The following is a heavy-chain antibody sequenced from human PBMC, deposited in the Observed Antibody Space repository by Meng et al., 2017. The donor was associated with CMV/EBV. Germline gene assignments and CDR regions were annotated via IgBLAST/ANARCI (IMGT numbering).Heavy chain of an antibody. CDR3: AVPDTNSSTPNYYYYGMDV. J-gene: IGHJ6*02. Sequence: SVKVSCKASGGTFSSYAISWVRQAPGQGLEWMGGIIPIFGTANYAQKFQGRVTITTDESTSTAYMELSSLRSEDTAVYYCAVPDTNSSTPNYYYYGMDVWGQGTTVTVSS. CDR1: GGTFSSYA. CDR2: IIPIFGTA. D-gene: IGHD6-13*01. V-gene: IGHV1-69*05.